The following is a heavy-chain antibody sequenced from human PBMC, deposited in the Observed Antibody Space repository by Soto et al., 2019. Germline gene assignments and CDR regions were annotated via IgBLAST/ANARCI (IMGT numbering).Heavy chain of an antibody. CDR2: ISSSSSYI. CDR1: GSTFSSYS. D-gene: IGHD3-10*01. V-gene: IGHV3-21*01. CDR3: ARDYYGSGNYYYGMDV. J-gene: IGHJ6*02. Sequence: PGGSLRLSCAASGSTFSSYSMNWVRQAPGEGLEWVSSISSSSSYIYYADSVKGRFTISRDNAKNSLYLQMNSLRAEDTAVYYCARDYYGSGNYYYGMDVWGQGTTVTVSS.